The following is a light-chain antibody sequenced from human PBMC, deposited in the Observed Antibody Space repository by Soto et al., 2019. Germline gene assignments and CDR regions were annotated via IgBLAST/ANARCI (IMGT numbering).Light chain of an antibody. V-gene: IGLV3-10*01. J-gene: IGLJ2*01. CDR2: EDT. CDR3: YSPDSSGGI. CDR1: AFPTKY. Sequence: SYELTQPPSLSVSPGQTARITCSGDAFPTKYAYWYQQRSGQAPVLVIYEDTKRPSGIPERFSGSSSGTTATLTSSGAHVEDEGGYFCYSPDSSGGIFGGGTKVTVL.